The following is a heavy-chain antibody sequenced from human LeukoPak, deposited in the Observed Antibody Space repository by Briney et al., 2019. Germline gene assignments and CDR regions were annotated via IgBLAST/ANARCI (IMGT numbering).Heavy chain of an antibody. CDR3: ARDQLGAVLYFDY. CDR2: ISGSGGST. J-gene: IGHJ4*02. Sequence: GGSLRLSCAASGFTFSSYAMSWVRQAPGKGLEWVSGISGSGGSTYYTDSVKGRFTISRDNSKNTLYLQMNSLRAEDTAVYYCARDQLGAVLYFDYWGQGTLVTVSS. D-gene: IGHD1-1*01. V-gene: IGHV3-23*01. CDR1: GFTFSSYA.